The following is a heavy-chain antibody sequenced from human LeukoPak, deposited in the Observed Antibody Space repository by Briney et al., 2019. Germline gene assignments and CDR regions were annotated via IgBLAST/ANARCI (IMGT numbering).Heavy chain of an antibody. CDR1: GFTFSSYW. D-gene: IGHD3-16*01. V-gene: IGHV3-7*01. CDR3: ASQSFARFDP. J-gene: IGHJ5*02. Sequence: QPGGSLRLSCAASGFTFSSYWMSWVRQAPGKGLEWVGNIQPDGSEQYPVDSVKGRFTISRDNSRNSLFLQMSSLRVEDTAVYYCASQSFARFDPWGQGTLVTVSS. CDR2: IQPDGSEQ.